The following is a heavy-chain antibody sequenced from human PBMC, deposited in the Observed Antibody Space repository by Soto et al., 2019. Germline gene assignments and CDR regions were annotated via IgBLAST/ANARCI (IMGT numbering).Heavy chain of an antibody. CDR1: GGSITSGNFY. CDR2: IYYGAST. D-gene: IGHD7-27*01. CDR3: ARRLGTAGSFDP. J-gene: IGHJ5*02. Sequence: LSLTCTVSGGSITSGNFYWSWIRQHPGKGLEWIGYIYYGASTYYNPSLKSRITISVDTSKNQFSLRLSSVTAADTAVYYCARRLGTAGSFDPWGQGTLVTVSS. V-gene: IGHV4-31*03.